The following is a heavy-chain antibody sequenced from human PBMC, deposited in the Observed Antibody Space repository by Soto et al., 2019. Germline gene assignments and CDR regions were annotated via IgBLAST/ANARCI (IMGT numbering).Heavy chain of an antibody. CDR3: AVVCDCSSGSLSSGHGDY. CDR1: GFSLDTYG. Sequence: QVQLVESGGGVVQAGTSLRLSCSVSGFSLDTYGMHWVRQAPGKGLEWVAVLWVDGITAYYADIVKGRFIIARDTSRNNISLKMNSLRAEDTSLDYCAVVCDCSSGSLSSGHGDYWGPGTMVTVSS. D-gene: IGHD2-15*01. CDR2: LWVDGITA. V-gene: IGHV3-33*01. J-gene: IGHJ4*02.